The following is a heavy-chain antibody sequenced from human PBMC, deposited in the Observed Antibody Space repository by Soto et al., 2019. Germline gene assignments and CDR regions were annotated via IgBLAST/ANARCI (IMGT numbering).Heavy chain of an antibody. Sequence: GGSLRLSCTASGFTFSMYWMHWVRQVPGKGPEWVSRINDDGISTNYADSVKGRFTISRDNAKNTLYLQMNALRVEDTAVYYCTRGPRSTSTGTGAFWGQGTLVTVSS. V-gene: IGHV3-74*01. CDR3: TRGPRSTSTGTGAF. CDR2: INDDGIST. D-gene: IGHD1-1*01. CDR1: GFTFSMYW. J-gene: IGHJ4*02.